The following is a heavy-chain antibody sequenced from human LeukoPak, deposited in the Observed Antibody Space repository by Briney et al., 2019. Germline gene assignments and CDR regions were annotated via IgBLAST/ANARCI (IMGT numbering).Heavy chain of an antibody. V-gene: IGHV1-2*02. J-gene: IGHJ6*02. CDR1: GYPFTDYY. CDR3: ATSRAYGFSSGLDV. CDR2: INPDSGDT. Sequence: VASVKVSCKASGYPFTDYYFHWVRQAPGQGLEWLAWINPDSGDTKFAQKSQGRVTLTRDTSINTAYMELRSLRSDDTAVYYCATSRAYGFSSGLDVWGQGTPVTVSS. D-gene: IGHD4-17*01.